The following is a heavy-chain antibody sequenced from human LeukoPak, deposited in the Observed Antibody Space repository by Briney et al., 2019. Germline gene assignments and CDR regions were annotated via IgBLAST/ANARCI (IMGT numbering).Heavy chain of an antibody. J-gene: IGHJ6*03. CDR3: AKDSSGYSRYYYYYMDV. Sequence: GGSLRLSCAASGFTFDDYAMHWVRQAPGKGLEWVSGISWNSGSIGYADSVKGRFTISRDNSKNTLYLQMNSLRAEDTAVYYCAKDSSGYSRYYYYYMDVWGKGTTVTISS. CDR2: ISWNSGSI. D-gene: IGHD3-22*01. CDR1: GFTFDDYA. V-gene: IGHV3-9*01.